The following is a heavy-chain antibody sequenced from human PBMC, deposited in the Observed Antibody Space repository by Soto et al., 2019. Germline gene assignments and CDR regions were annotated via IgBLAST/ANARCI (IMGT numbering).Heavy chain of an antibody. CDR2: ITSSGDAT. D-gene: IGHD1-7*01. CDR1: GFTFTSYE. CDR3: ARDGTRIDGDAFDI. J-gene: IGHJ3*02. V-gene: IGHV3-48*03. Sequence: GGSLRLSCAASGFTFTSYEMNWVRQAPGKGLEWVSYITSSGDATYYADSVKGRFTISRDNAKNSLYLQMNSLRAEDTAVYYCARDGTRIDGDAFDIWAQGTMVTVSS.